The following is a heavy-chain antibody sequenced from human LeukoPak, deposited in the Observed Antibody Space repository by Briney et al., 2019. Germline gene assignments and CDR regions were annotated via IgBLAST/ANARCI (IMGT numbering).Heavy chain of an antibody. Sequence: PGGSLRLSCAASGFTFSSYSMNWVRQAPGKGLEWVSSISSSSSYIYYADSVKGRFTISRDNAKNSLYLQMNSLRAEDTAVYYCARGSSGQLAANYFDYWGQGTLVTVSS. CDR2: ISSSSSYI. CDR3: ARGSSGQLAANYFDY. V-gene: IGHV3-21*01. D-gene: IGHD6-13*01. J-gene: IGHJ4*02. CDR1: GFTFSSYS.